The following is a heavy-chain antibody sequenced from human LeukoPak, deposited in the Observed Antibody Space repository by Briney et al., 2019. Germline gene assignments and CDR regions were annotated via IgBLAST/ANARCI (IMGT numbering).Heavy chain of an antibody. J-gene: IGHJ3*02. V-gene: IGHV1-24*01. Sequence: ASVKVSCKVSGYTLTELSMHWVRQAPGKGLEWMGGFDPEDGETIYAQKFQGRVTMTEDTSTDTAYMELSSLRSEDTAVYYCATGPRITMVRGVERAFYIWGQGTMVTVSS. CDR3: ATGPRITMVRGVERAFYI. CDR2: FDPEDGET. D-gene: IGHD3-10*01. CDR1: GYTLTELS.